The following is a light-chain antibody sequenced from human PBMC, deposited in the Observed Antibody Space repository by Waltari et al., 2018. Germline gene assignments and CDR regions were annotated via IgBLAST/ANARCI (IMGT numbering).Light chain of an antibody. V-gene: IGLV2-18*02. J-gene: IGLJ2*01. CDR2: GVS. Sequence: QSALTQPPSVSGSPGQSVTLSCTGTSSDIGIYNRVSWYQQPPGTAPKLMIYGVSNRPSGVPDRFSGSKSGNTASLTISGLQAEDEADYYCSSYTISSTYVVFGGGTKLTVL. CDR3: SSYTISSTYVV. CDR1: SSDIGIYNR.